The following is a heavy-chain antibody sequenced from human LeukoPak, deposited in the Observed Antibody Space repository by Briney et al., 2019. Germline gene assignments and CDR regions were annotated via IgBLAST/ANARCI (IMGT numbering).Heavy chain of an antibody. J-gene: IGHJ4*02. CDR2: VHYSGTA. V-gene: IGHV4-59*01. CDR1: DGSITNYD. CDR3: ASRGIGDDYVWGSYRFDY. Sequence: SETLSLTCTVSDGSITNYDWSWVRQPPGKGLEFIGHVHYSGTANYNPSLRSRVTISIDTSKKHFFLKLKSVTAADTAVYYCASRGIGDDYVWGSYRFDYWGQGTLVTVSS. D-gene: IGHD3-16*02.